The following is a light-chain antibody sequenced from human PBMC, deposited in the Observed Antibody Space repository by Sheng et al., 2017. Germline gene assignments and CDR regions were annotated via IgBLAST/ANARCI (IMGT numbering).Light chain of an antibody. CDR2: TSS. Sequence: DIQMTQSPSSLSASVGDRVTITCRASQSISSYLNWYQQKPGKAPKLLIFTSSNLQTGAPLRFSGSGSGTDFTLTISSLQPDDFATYYCQQYNRWPPLTFGGGTTVEI. J-gene: IGKJ4*01. CDR1: QSISSY. V-gene: IGKV1-39*01. CDR3: QQYNRWPPLT.